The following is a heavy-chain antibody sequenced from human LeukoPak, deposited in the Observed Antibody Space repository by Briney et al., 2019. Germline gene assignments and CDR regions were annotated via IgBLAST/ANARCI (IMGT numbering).Heavy chain of an antibody. Sequence: ASVKVSCKASGYTFTGYYMHWVRQAPGQGLEWMGWINPNSGGTNYAQKFQGRVTISADTSKNQFSLKLSSVTAADTAVYYCAREGSGYCSSTSCQGGNWFDPWGQGTLVTVSS. J-gene: IGHJ5*02. CDR2: INPNSGGT. V-gene: IGHV1-2*02. CDR3: AREGSGYCSSTSCQGGNWFDP. D-gene: IGHD2-2*01. CDR1: GYTFTGYY.